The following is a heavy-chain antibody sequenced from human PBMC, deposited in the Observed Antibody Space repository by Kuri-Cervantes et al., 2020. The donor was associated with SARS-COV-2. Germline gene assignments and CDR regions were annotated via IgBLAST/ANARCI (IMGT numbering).Heavy chain of an antibody. CDR1: GGSISSGSYY. Sequence: LRLSCTVSGGSISSGSYYWSWIRQPAGKGLEWIGRIYTSGSTNYNPSLKSRVTISVDTSKNLFSLKLSSVTAADTAVYYCARGTVGAPGGGMDVWGQGTTVTVSS. D-gene: IGHD1-26*01. V-gene: IGHV4-61*02. CDR2: IYTSGST. CDR3: ARGTVGAPGGGMDV. J-gene: IGHJ6*02.